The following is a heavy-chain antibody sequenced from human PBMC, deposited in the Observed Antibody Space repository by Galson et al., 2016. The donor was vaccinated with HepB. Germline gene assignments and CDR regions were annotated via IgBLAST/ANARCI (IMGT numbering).Heavy chain of an antibody. CDR3: ARLPYGSNWSPLYYFDY. Sequence: ETLSLTCTVSGGSIRSTTYYWGWIRQPPGKGLEWIGNIYYSGYTKHNPSLKSRVTTSVDTSKSQFSLNLSSVTPADTAVYYCARLPYGSNWSPLYYFDYWGQGSLVTVSS. J-gene: IGHJ4*02. D-gene: IGHD6-13*01. CDR2: IYYSGYT. CDR1: GGSIRSTTYY. V-gene: IGHV4-39*01.